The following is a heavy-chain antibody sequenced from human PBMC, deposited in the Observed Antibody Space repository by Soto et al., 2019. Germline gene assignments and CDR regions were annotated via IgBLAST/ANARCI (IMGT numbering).Heavy chain of an antibody. CDR3: AQARRDYAWGRERASYFAP. D-gene: IGHD3-16*01. V-gene: IGHV2-5*02. J-gene: IGHJ5*02. CDR2: IYWDDDK. Sequence: QITLKESGPTLVRPTQTLTLTCTFSGFSLSTTGVGVGWIRQPPGKALEWLALIYWDDDKRYSPSLKSRLTITKDTSKTEVILTMTNMDPVDTATYYCAQARRDYAWGRERASYFAPWGQGTLVTVSS. CDR1: GFSLSTTGVG.